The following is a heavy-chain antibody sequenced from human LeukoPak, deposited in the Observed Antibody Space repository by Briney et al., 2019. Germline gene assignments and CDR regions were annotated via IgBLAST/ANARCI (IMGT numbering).Heavy chain of an antibody. Sequence: GGSLRLSCAASGFTFSSYAMHWVRQAPGKGLEWVAVISYDGSNKYYADSVKGRFTISRDNSKNTLYLQMNSLRAEDTAVYYCARAGSTSHGGYYYYYMDVWGQGTTVTVSS. D-gene: IGHD2-2*01. CDR1: GFTFSSYA. J-gene: IGHJ6*03. CDR3: ARAGSTSHGGYYYYYMDV. V-gene: IGHV3-30*04. CDR2: ISYDGSNK.